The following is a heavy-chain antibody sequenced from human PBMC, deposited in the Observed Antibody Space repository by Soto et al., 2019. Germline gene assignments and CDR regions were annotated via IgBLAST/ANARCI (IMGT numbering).Heavy chain of an antibody. V-gene: IGHV3-23*01. Sequence: PGGSLRLSCAASGFTFKNYAMTWVRQAPGKGLEWVSSINGSGGGTYYVDSVKGRFTISRDNAKNSLYLQMNSLRAEDTAVYYCARDGSPEDYWGQGTLVTVSS. CDR3: ARDGSPEDY. CDR1: GFTFKNYA. J-gene: IGHJ4*02. CDR2: INGSGGGT.